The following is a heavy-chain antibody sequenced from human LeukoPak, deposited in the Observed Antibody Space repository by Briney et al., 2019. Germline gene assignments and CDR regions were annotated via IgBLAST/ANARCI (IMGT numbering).Heavy chain of an antibody. CDR3: TRDVLGLSSAYRRYEAFDI. V-gene: IGHV3-20*04. Sequence: PGGSLRLSCAASGFTFDDYGLTWVRQAPGKGLEWVSGINWNGVSTGYADSVKGRFTISRDNAKNSLSLQMNSLRAEDTAVYYCTRDVLGLSSAYRRYEAFDIWGQGTMVTVSS. CDR1: GFTFDDYG. D-gene: IGHD3-22*01. J-gene: IGHJ3*02. CDR2: INWNGVST.